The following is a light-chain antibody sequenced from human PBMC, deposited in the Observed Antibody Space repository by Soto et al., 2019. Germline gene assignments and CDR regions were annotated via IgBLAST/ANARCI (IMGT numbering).Light chain of an antibody. J-gene: IGKJ1*01. CDR2: AAS. V-gene: IGKV1-39*01. Sequence: DIQMTQSPSSLSASVGDRVTITCRASQSISSYLNWYQQKPGKAPNLLIFAASSLQSGVPSRFSGSGSGKHFTLIISSLQAEDCATYYCQLSDSLWTFCQGTKVQIK. CDR1: QSISSY. CDR3: QLSDSLWT.